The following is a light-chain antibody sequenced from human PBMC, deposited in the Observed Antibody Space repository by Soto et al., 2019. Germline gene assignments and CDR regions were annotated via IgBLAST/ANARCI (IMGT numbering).Light chain of an antibody. Sequence: EVVMTQSPATLSVSLGDRATLSCRASQSVRSNLAWYQQKPGQAPRLLIYGASTRATGIPARFSGSGSGTEFTLTINSLQSEDFAVYYCQHYNSWPLTFGGGTKVDIK. CDR2: GAS. V-gene: IGKV3-15*01. CDR3: QHYNSWPLT. CDR1: QSVRSN. J-gene: IGKJ4*01.